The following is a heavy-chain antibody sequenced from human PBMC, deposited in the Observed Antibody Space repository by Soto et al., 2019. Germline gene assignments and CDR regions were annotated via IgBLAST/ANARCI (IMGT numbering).Heavy chain of an antibody. CDR1: GFTFSRYG. V-gene: IGHV3-30*18. CDR2: MSYDGSHK. J-gene: IGHJ5*02. Sequence: QVQLVESGGGVVQPGRSLRLSCAASGFTFSRYGMHWVRQAPGKGLEWLTVMSYDGSHKQYADSVKGRFTISRDNSKNTVHLQMDSLTTEDTAVYYCAKDPNDSSGSINWFDPWGQGTLVTVSS. D-gene: IGHD3-22*01. CDR3: AKDPNDSSGSINWFDP.